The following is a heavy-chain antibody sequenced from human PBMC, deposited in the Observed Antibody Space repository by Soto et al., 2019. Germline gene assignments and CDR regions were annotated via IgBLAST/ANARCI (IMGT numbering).Heavy chain of an antibody. Sequence: QITLKESGPTLVKPTQTLTLTCTFSGFSLSTSGVGVAWIRQPPGKALEWLALIYWDDDKRYSPSLKNRLTVXKXXCKNQVVLTMTNVDLVDTATYYCARDSSGYYGFDYWGQGTLVTVSS. J-gene: IGHJ4*02. D-gene: IGHD3-22*01. CDR1: GFSLSTSGVG. CDR3: ARDSSGYYGFDY. CDR2: IYWDDDK. V-gene: IGHV2-5*02.